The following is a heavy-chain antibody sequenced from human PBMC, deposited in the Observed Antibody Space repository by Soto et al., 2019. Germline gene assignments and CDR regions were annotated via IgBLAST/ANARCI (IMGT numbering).Heavy chain of an antibody. Sequence: TGGSLRLSCAASGSTFSSYWMHWVRQAPGKGLVWVSRINGDGSSTSYADSVKGRFTISRDNTKNTLYLQMNSLRAEDTAVYYCARARIAVAGYDYWGQGTLVTVSS. D-gene: IGHD6-19*01. CDR1: GSTFSSYW. J-gene: IGHJ4*02. V-gene: IGHV3-74*01. CDR2: INGDGSST. CDR3: ARARIAVAGYDY.